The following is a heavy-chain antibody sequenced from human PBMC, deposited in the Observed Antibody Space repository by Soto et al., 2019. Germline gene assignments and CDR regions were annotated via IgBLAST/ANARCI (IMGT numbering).Heavy chain of an antibody. CDR2: IYWDDDK. D-gene: IGHD2-15*01. CDR3: AHAGDFDLLSFDR. Sequence: ESGPPLVRPAQTLTLTCAFSGFSLTTTRMGVAWIRQPPGKALEWLALIYWDDDKRHSPSLKNRLTVSKDTSTNRVVLTITNISPDDTGTYFCAHAGDFDLLSFDRWGPGTLVTVSS. V-gene: IGHV2-5*02. J-gene: IGHJ4*02. CDR1: GFSLTTTRMG.